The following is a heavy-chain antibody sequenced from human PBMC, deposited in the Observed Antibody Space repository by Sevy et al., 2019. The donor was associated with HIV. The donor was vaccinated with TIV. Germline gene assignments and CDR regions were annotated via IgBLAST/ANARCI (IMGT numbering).Heavy chain of an antibody. CDR1: EFTFSSYW. V-gene: IGHV3-7*01. CDR2: IKQDGSEK. Sequence: GGCLRLSCAASEFTFSSYWMSWVRQAPGKGLEWVANIKQDGSEKYYVDSVKGRFTISRDNTKNSLYLQMNSLRAEDTAVYYCARSGGSYDYGMDVWGQGTTVTVSS. D-gene: IGHD1-26*01. J-gene: IGHJ6*02. CDR3: ARSGGSYDYGMDV.